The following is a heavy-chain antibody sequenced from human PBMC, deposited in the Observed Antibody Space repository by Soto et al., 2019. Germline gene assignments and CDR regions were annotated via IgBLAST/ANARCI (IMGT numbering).Heavy chain of an antibody. D-gene: IGHD1-1*01. J-gene: IGHJ5*02. CDR1: GFSLSTSGVA. V-gene: IGHV2-5*02. Sequence: QITLKESGPTLVKPTQTLTLTCTFSGFSLSTSGVAVGWIRQPPGKPLEWLALIYWDDDKRYSPSLKSRLTITKDTSKNQVVLTMTNMDPLDTATYYCAHRPPVRGLATFDPWGQGTLVTVSS. CDR2: IYWDDDK. CDR3: AHRPPVRGLATFDP.